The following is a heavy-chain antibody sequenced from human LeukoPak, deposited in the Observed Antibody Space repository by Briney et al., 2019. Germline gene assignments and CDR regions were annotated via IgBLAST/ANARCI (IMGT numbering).Heavy chain of an antibody. D-gene: IGHD3-16*01. CDR3: VRDPGWGSFDI. Sequence: GGSLRLSCAASGFTFSNFWMSWVRQAPGKGLEWVAIINPDGSTTGYVDSVKGRFTISRDSAKNSLCLQLNSLRAEDTAVYYCVRDPGWGSFDIWGQGTMVTVSS. V-gene: IGHV3-7*01. J-gene: IGHJ3*02. CDR1: GFTFSNFW. CDR2: INPDGSTT.